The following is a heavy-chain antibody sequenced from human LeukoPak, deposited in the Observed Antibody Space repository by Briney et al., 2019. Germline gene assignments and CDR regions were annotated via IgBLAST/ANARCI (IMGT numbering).Heavy chain of an antibody. CDR1: GFTFSSYW. CDR2: IKQDGSEK. V-gene: IGHV3-7*03. D-gene: IGHD4-17*01. CDR3: ARDYADYVGYFFFDY. Sequence: HPGGSLRLSCAASGFTFSSYWMSWVRQAPGKGLEWVANIKQDGSEKYYVDSVKGRFTISRDNAKNSLYLQMNSLRAEDTAVYYCARDYADYVGYFFFDYWGQGTLVTVSS. J-gene: IGHJ4*02.